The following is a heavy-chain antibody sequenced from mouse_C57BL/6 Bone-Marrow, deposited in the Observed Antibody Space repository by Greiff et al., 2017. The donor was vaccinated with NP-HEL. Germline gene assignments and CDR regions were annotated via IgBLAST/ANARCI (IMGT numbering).Heavy chain of an antibody. J-gene: IGHJ2*01. CDR2: ISNGGGST. CDR3: VAGDY. V-gene: IGHV5-12*01. Sequence: EVKVVESGGGLVQPGGSLKLSCAASGFTFSDYYMYWVRQTPEKRLEWVAYISNGGGSTYYPDTVKDRFTISRDNAKNTLYLQMSRLKSEDTAMYYCVAGDYWGQGTTLTVSS. CDR1: GFTFSDYY.